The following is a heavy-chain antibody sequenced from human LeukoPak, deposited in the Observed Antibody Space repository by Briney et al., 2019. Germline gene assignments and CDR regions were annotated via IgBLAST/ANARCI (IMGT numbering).Heavy chain of an antibody. CDR3: ARVGLPRYYFDY. CDR2: ISSNGGST. D-gene: IGHD4-17*01. Sequence: GGSLRLSCAASGFTFSSYAMHWVRQAPGKGLEYVSAISSNGGSTYYANSVEGRFTISRDNSKNTLYLQMGSLRAEDMAVYYCARVGLPRYYFDYWGQGTLVTVSS. CDR1: GFTFSSYA. J-gene: IGHJ4*02. V-gene: IGHV3-64*01.